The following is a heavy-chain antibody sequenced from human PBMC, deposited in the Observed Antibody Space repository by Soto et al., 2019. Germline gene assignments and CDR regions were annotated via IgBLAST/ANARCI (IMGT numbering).Heavy chain of an antibody. V-gene: IGHV1-2*02. J-gene: IGHJ4*02. CDR2: ISPHGGGV. Sequence: QVQLVQSGAEVKKPGASVKVSCEASGDTFTGYYVHWVRQAPGQGLEWMGWISPHGGGVKYAQNFQGRVTLTTDTSHSTAYMEVTRLRYDDTAVYCCARGDSGGNPPRSWGQGTLVTASS. CDR3: ARGDSGGNPPRS. CDR1: GDTFTGYY. D-gene: IGHD6-25*01.